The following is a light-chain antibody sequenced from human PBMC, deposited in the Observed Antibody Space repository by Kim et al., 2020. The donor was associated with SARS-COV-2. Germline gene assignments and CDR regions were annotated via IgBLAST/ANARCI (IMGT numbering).Light chain of an antibody. CDR3: QQSNDWPPLT. Sequence: PGEGATLSCRASHNIGINLAWYQQTRGQAPRLLIYDAAIRATGIPDKFSGSGSGTDFTLTISSLQSEDFAVYYWQQSNDWPPLTFGQGTKVDIK. CDR1: HNIGIN. V-gene: IGKV3D-15*01. CDR2: DAA. J-gene: IGKJ1*01.